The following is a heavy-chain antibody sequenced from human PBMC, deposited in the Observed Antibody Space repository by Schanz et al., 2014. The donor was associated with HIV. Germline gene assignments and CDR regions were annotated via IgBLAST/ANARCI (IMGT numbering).Heavy chain of an antibody. J-gene: IGHJ4*02. D-gene: IGHD1-26*01. Sequence: EVQLVESGGVVVQPGGSLRISCAASGFTFDDYTMHWVRQAPGKGLEWVSGINWNGGSTGYADSVKGRFTISRDNAKNLLYLQMNSLRAEDTAVYYCVLPSAKIVGGLGEHYFDHWGQGTLVTVSS. V-gene: IGHV3-20*04. CDR2: INWNGGST. CDR1: GFTFDDYT. CDR3: VLPSAKIVGGLGEHYFDH.